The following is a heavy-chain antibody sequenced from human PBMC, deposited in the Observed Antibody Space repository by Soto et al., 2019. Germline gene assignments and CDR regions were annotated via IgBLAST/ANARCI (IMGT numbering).Heavy chain of an antibody. D-gene: IGHD2-2*01. Sequence: GSVKVSLKGIGYRFNSHHMHWVRKAPGQGLEWMGTIYPGGVNIGYAQKFKGRVTMTKDTSTSTVYMELNSLRAEDTAVYYCATLRWYQQSFQHWGQGTLVTVSS. CDR3: ATLRWYQQSFQH. CDR1: GYRFNSHH. J-gene: IGHJ1*01. CDR2: IYPGGVNI. V-gene: IGHV1-46*02.